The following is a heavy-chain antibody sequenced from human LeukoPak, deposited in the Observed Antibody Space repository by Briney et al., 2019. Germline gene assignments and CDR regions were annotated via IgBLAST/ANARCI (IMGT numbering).Heavy chain of an antibody. D-gene: IGHD2-15*01. CDR2: ISVSGNT. CDR3: ARGLPGYCNGGSCSAFDY. J-gene: IGHJ4*02. CDR1: GFTLSSYA. Sequence: PGGSLRLSCAASGFTLSSYAMSWVRQGPGKGLEWVSAISVSGNTYHADSVKGRFTISRDSSKNTLYLQMNSLRAGDAAVYYCARGLPGYCNGGSCSAFDYWGQGTLVTVSS. V-gene: IGHV3-23*01.